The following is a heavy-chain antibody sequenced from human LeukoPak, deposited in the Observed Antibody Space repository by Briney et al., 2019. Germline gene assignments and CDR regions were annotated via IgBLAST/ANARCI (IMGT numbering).Heavy chain of an antibody. D-gene: IGHD2-2*01. Sequence: AAVKVSFKASGYTFTTYYIHWVRQAPGQGLEWMGVIYPSGGSTSFAQKFQARLTMTRDTSTSTDYMELSGLNYEDTAVYYCAREIVVAPSAMGFDPWGQGTLVTVSS. CDR1: GYTFTTYY. CDR3: AREIVVAPSAMGFDP. J-gene: IGHJ5*02. CDR2: IYPSGGST. V-gene: IGHV1-46*01.